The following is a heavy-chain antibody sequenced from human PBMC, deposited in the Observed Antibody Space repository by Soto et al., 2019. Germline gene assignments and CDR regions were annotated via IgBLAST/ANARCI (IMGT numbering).Heavy chain of an antibody. D-gene: IGHD1-7*01. CDR3: ARHSLTGITYLHIGFDP. J-gene: IGHJ5*02. CDR1: GYSFTSYW. CDR2: IYPGDSDT. V-gene: IGHV5-51*01. Sequence: PGESLKISCKGSGYSFTSYWIAWVRQMPGKGLEWMGIIYPGDSDTRYSPSFQGQVTISADKSISTAYLQWSSLKASDTAMYYCARHSLTGITYLHIGFDPWGQGTLVTVSS.